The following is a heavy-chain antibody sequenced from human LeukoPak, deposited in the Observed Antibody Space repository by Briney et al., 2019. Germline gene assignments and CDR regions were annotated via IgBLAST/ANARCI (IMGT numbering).Heavy chain of an antibody. CDR2: IYPGDSDT. CDR1: GYSFTTYW. V-gene: IGHV5-51*01. J-gene: IGHJ3*02. Sequence: GESLKISCKASGYSFTTYWIGWVRQVPGKGLEWMAIIYPGDSDTLYSPSFQGQVTISADKSISTAYLQWSSLKASDTAMYYCARRLKEVVTAEAFDIWGQGTMVTVSS. D-gene: IGHD2-21*02. CDR3: ARRLKEVVTAEAFDI.